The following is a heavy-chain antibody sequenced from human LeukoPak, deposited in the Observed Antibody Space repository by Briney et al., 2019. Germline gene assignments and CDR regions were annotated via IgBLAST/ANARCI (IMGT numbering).Heavy chain of an antibody. Sequence: SETLSLTCAVSGGSISSGGYSWSWIRQPPGKGLEWIGYIYHSGSTYYNPSLKSRVTISVDRSKNQFSLKLSSVTAADTAVYYCARAGDCSSTSRYLRNWFDPWGQGTLVTVSS. J-gene: IGHJ5*02. D-gene: IGHD2-2*01. CDR1: GGSISSGGYS. CDR3: ARAGDCSSTSRYLRNWFDP. V-gene: IGHV4-30-2*01. CDR2: IYHSGST.